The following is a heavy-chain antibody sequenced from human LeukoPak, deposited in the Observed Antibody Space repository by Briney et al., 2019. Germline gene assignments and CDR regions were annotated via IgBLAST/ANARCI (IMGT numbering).Heavy chain of an antibody. V-gene: IGHV5-51*01. CDR3: VRSLPGTLLRGYGMDV. CDR2: IFPRDSDA. D-gene: IGHD3-10*01. J-gene: IGHJ6*02. Sequence: GESLTISCKTSGYTFTSYWIGWVRQTPGKGLECMGAIFPRDSDARYSPSFQGQVTISADKSTNTAYLHWGSLKASDTALYYCVRSLPGTLLRGYGMDVWGPGTTVTVS. CDR1: GYTFTSYW.